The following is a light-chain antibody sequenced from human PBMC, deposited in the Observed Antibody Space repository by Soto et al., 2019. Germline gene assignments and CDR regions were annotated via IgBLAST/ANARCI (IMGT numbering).Light chain of an antibody. CDR2: GGF. CDR1: QTLRNK. Sequence: IVLTQSPGTLSVSPGERVILSCRASQTLRNKLAWYQQKPGQAPRLLIYGGFTRATGIPARFSGSGSGTEFTLTITSLQSEDFAIYYSQQHNAWPLTFGPGTKLDLK. CDR3: QQHNAWPLT. J-gene: IGKJ3*01. V-gene: IGKV3-15*01.